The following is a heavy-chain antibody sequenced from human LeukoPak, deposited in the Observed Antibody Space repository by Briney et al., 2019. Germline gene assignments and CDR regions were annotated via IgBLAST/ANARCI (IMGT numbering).Heavy chain of an antibody. J-gene: IGHJ5*02. CDR2: ISGSGEKT. CDR1: GFTFSTYD. Sequence: GGSLRLSCAASGFTFSTYDMSWVRQSPGKGLEWVAGISGSGEKTFYADSVKGRFTISRDNSKNTLNLQMSSLRAEDTAVYYCTKGARVYYHAWENYRDWFDPWGQGTLVTVSS. CDR3: TKGARVYYHAWENYRDWFDP. D-gene: IGHD3-16*02. V-gene: IGHV3-23*01.